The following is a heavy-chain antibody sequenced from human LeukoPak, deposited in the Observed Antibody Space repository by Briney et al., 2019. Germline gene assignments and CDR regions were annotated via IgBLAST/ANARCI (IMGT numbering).Heavy chain of an antibody. V-gene: IGHV3-11*01. D-gene: IGHD3-22*01. CDR3: ARDGTAYYYDSSGSEHDAFDI. J-gene: IGHJ3*02. CDR2: ISSSGSTI. CDR1: GFTFSDYY. Sequence: PGGSLRLSCAASGFTFSDYYMSWIRQAPGKGLEWVSYISSSGSTIYYADSVKGRFTISRDNAKNSLYLQMNSLRAEDTALYYCARDGTAYYYDSSGSEHDAFDIWGQGTMVTVSS.